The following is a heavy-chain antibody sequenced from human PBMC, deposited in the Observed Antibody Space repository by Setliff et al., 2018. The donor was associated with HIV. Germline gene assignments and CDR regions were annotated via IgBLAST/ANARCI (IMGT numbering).Heavy chain of an antibody. Sequence: GGSLRLSCAASGFTFSNAWMSWVRQAPGKGLEWVGRIKSKTDGGTTDYAAPVKGRFTISRDDSKNTLYPQMNSLRAEDTAVYYCAINYYDSSGFAFDLWGHGTMVTVSS. CDR1: GFTFSNAW. CDR3: AINYYDSSGFAFDL. V-gene: IGHV3-15*01. CDR2: IKSKTDGGTT. J-gene: IGHJ3*01. D-gene: IGHD3-22*01.